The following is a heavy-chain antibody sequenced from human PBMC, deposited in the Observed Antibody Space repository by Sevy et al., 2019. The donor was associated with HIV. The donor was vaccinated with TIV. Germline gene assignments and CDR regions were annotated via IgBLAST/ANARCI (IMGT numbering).Heavy chain of an antibody. V-gene: IGHV4-4*07. CDR3: ARDIEKDYDFWSGYRYYGMDA. CDR2: IYTSGST. J-gene: IGHJ6*02. D-gene: IGHD3-3*01. Sequence: SETLSLTCTVSGGSISSYYWSWIRQPAGKGLEWIGRIYTSGSTNYNPSLKSRVTMSVDTSNNQFSLKLSSVTAADTAVYYCARDIEKDYDFWSGYRYYGMDAWGQGTTVTVSS. CDR1: GGSISSYY.